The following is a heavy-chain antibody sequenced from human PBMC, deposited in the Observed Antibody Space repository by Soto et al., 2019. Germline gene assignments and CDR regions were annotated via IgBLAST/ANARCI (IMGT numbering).Heavy chain of an antibody. CDR2: ISYSGTT. Sequence: PSETLSLTCTVSGGSISNNHYYWGWVRQPPGKGLEWIASISYSGTTYYNPSLKSRVTISVDTSKNQFSLRLSSVTAADTAVYYCASTGGDWFYVMDVWGQGTTVTVSS. CDR1: GGSISNNHYY. CDR3: ASTGGDWFYVMDV. D-gene: IGHD3-9*01. J-gene: IGHJ6*02. V-gene: IGHV4-39*01.